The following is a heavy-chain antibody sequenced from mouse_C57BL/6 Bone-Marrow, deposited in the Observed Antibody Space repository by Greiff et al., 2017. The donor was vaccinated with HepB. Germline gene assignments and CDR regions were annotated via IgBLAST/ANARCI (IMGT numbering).Heavy chain of an antibody. D-gene: IGHD1-1*02. V-gene: IGHV3-6*01. CDR1: GYSITSGYY. Sequence: EVQLLESGPGLVKPSQSLSLTCSVTGYSITSGYYWNWIRQFPGNKLEWMGYISYDGSNNYNPSLKNRISITRDTSKNQFFLKLNSVTTEDTATYYCARDRGWLDYWGQGTTLTVSS. CDR2: ISYDGSN. J-gene: IGHJ2*01. CDR3: ARDRGWLDY.